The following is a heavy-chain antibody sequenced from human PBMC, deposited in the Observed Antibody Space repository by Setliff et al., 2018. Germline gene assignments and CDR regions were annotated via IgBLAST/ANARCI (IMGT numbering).Heavy chain of an antibody. Sequence: ASVKVSCKASGYTFRNYAFAWVRQAPGQGLEWVGWISVYNGDTTYAQKFQGRVTLTTDTSTSTAYMELRSLTSDDSAFYYCARAPSVELVTIRTNSWFTYWGQGTRVTVSS. CDR2: ISVYNGDT. CDR1: GYTFRNYA. CDR3: ARAPSVELVTIRTNSWFTY. V-gene: IGHV1-18*01. D-gene: IGHD5-18*01. J-gene: IGHJ4*02.